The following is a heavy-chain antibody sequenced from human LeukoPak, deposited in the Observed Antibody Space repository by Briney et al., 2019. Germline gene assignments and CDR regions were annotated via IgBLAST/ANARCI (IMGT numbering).Heavy chain of an antibody. V-gene: IGHV1-2*02. Sequence: ATVKVSCKASGYTFTGYYMHWVRQAPGQGLEWMGLINPNSGGTNYAQKFQGRVTMTRDTSISTAYMELSRLRSDDTAVYYCARPLLPYCTNGVCYEAGRLWFDPWGQGTLVTVSS. J-gene: IGHJ5*02. D-gene: IGHD2-8*01. CDR3: ARPLLPYCTNGVCYEAGRLWFDP. CDR2: INPNSGGT. CDR1: GYTFTGYY.